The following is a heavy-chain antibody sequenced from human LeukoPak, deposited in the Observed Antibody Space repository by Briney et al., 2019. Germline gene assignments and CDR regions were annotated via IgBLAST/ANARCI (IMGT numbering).Heavy chain of an antibody. CDR1: GFAFSDYW. CDR3: ARVGTWELQRVFDF. Sequence: GGSLRLSCATFGFAFSDYWMTWVRRVPGKGLEWVANINREGNEKYYVDSVKGRCTISRDNAKNSVDLQMDSLRVEDTAVYYCARVGTWELQRVFDFWGQGTLVTVSS. D-gene: IGHD1-26*01. CDR2: INREGNEK. J-gene: IGHJ4*02. V-gene: IGHV3-7*01.